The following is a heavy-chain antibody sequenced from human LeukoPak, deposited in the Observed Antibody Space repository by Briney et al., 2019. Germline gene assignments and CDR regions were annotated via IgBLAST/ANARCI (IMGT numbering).Heavy chain of an antibody. Sequence: GGSLRLSCAASGFTFSSYSMNWVRQAPGKGLEWVSYISSSSSTIYYADSVKGRFTISRDNAKNSLYLQMNSLRAEDTAVYYCARDSGGGGSYRSWGLFDYWGQGTLVAVSS. V-gene: IGHV3-48*04. CDR3: ARDSGGGGSYRSWGLFDY. CDR1: GFTFSSYS. CDR2: ISSSSSTI. J-gene: IGHJ4*02. D-gene: IGHD1-26*01.